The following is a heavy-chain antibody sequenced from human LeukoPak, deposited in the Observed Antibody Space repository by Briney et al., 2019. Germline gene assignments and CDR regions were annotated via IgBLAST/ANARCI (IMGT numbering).Heavy chain of an antibody. CDR3: ARAPTSTMVQGVIRYYYYMDV. J-gene: IGHJ6*03. D-gene: IGHD3-10*01. Sequence: SETLSLTCTVSGGSISSSSYYWGWIRQPPGKGLEWIGEINHSGSTNYNPSLKSRVTISVDTSKNQFSLKLSSVTAADTAVYYCARAPTSTMVQGVIRYYYYMDVWGKGTTVTVSS. V-gene: IGHV4-39*07. CDR1: GGSISSSSYY. CDR2: INHSGST.